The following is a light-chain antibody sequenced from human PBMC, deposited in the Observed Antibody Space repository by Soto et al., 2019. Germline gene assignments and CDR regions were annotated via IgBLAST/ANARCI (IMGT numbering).Light chain of an antibody. V-gene: IGKV3-20*01. CDR2: GAS. CDR1: QSVSSN. CDR3: QQYGSSPPLS. Sequence: EIVMTQSPATLSVSPGERATLSCRASQSVSSNLAWYQQKPGQAPRLLTYGASSRDTGIPDRFSGSGSGTDVTLTISRLEPEEFAVYYCQQYGSSPPLSFGGGTKV. J-gene: IGKJ4*01.